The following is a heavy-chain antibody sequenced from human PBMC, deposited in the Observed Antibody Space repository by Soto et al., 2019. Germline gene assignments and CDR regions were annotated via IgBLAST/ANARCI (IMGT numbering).Heavy chain of an antibody. D-gene: IGHD6-19*01. J-gene: IGHJ6*02. V-gene: IGHV5-51*01. CDR1: GYSFTSYW. Sequence: GESLKISCKGSGYSFTSYWIGWVRQMPGKGLEWVGIIYPGDSDTRYSPSFQGQVTISADKSISTAYLQWSSLKASDTAMYYCARQEVAGTGSYYYGMDVWGQGTTVTVSS. CDR3: ARQEVAGTGSYYYGMDV. CDR2: IYPGDSDT.